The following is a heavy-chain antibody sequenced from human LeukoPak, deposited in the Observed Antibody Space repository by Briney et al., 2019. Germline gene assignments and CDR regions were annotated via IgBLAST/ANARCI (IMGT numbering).Heavy chain of an antibody. D-gene: IGHD2-2*02. V-gene: IGHV3-11*05. Sequence: GGSLRLSCAASGFTFSDYYMSWIRQAPGKGLEWVSYISTTSSYTDYADSVRGRFTISRDNAKNLLYLQMNSLRPEDTAVYYCARDWYCSSSICYTNRNWFDPWGQGTLVTVSS. CDR1: GFTFSDYY. CDR3: ARDWYCSSSICYTNRNWFDP. J-gene: IGHJ5*02. CDR2: ISTTSSYT.